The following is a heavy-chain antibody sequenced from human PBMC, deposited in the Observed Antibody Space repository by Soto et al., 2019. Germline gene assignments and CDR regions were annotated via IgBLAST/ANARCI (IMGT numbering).Heavy chain of an antibody. CDR3: TRGYSGLSIYAFDV. J-gene: IGHJ3*01. D-gene: IGHD5-12*01. CDR1: GFTFSDYY. Sequence: PGGSLRLSCAASGFTFSDYYIDWVRQAPGRGLEWVGRSSNRVDGYTTEYAAAVKGRFTISRDDSKNSLYLQMNSLKTDDTAVYFCTRGYSGLSIYAFDVWGQGTMVTVSS. V-gene: IGHV3-72*01. CDR2: SSNRVDGYTT.